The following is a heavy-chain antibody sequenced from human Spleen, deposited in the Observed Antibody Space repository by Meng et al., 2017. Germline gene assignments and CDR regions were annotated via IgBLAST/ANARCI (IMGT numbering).Heavy chain of an antibody. V-gene: IGHV4-61*02. J-gene: IGHJ3*02. Sequence: SETLSLTCTVSGGSISSGSYYWSWIRQPAGQGLEWIGRIYSSGSTNYNPSLNSPVTISLDKSQNHFSLKLTSVTAADTAVYYCAWSNWGLRGLDVFDIWGQGTMDTVSS. CDR1: GGSISSGSYY. D-gene: IGHD7-27*01. CDR3: AWSNWGLRGLDVFDI. CDR2: IYSSGST.